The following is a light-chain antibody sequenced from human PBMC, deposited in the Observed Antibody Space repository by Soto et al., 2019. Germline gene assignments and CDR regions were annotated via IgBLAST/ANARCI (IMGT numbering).Light chain of an antibody. Sequence: DIQMTQSPSSLSASVGDRVTITCRASQSIGWYLHWYRQKPGKAPKVLIYAASSLQSGVPSRFSGSGSGTDFTLTISSLQPEDCATYYCQQSFSALWTFGQGTKVEIK. CDR2: AAS. V-gene: IGKV1-39*01. J-gene: IGKJ1*01. CDR1: QSIGWY. CDR3: QQSFSALWT.